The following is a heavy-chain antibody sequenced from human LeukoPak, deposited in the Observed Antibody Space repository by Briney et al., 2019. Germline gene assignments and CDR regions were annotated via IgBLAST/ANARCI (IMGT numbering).Heavy chain of an antibody. CDR2: ISPIFGTA. Sequence: SVKVSCKASGVTFSSYAISWVRQAPGQGLEWMGGISPIFGTANYAQKYQGRVTITTDESKSTAYLELSRLRSEDTAVYYRAHLTLGYCTNGVCSGWFHPWGKATLVPVSS. CDR3: AHLTLGYCTNGVCSGWFHP. V-gene: IGHV1-69*05. D-gene: IGHD2-8*01. CDR1: GVTFSSYA. J-gene: IGHJ5*02.